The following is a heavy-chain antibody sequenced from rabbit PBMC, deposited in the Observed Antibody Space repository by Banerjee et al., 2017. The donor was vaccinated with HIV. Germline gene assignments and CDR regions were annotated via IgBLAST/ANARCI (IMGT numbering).Heavy chain of an antibody. V-gene: IGHV1S45*01. J-gene: IGHJ4*01. CDR2: IFIGNSDT. CDR3: ARDLAGVIGWNFDL. Sequence: QEQLKETGGGLVQPEGSLTLTCTASGFSFSSDYDISWVRQAPGKGLEWIGYIFIGNSDTHYASWAKGRFTTSKTSSTTVTLQMTSLTAADTASYFCARDLAGVIGWNFDLWGQGTLVTV. D-gene: IGHD4-1*01. CDR1: GFSFSSDYD.